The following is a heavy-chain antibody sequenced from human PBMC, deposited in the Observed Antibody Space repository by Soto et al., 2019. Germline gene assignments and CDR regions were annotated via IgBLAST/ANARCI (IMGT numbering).Heavy chain of an antibody. CDR1: GYTFTSYG. V-gene: IGHV1-18*01. CDR2: ISAYNGNT. CDR3: LVSLGYCSSTSCSDYFDY. J-gene: IGHJ4*02. D-gene: IGHD2-2*03. Sequence: ASVKVSCKASGYTFTSYGISWVRKAPGQGLEWMGWISAYNGNTNYAQKFQERVTITRDMSTSTAYMELSSLRSEDTAVYYCLVSLGYCSSTSCSDYFDYWGQGTLVTVSS.